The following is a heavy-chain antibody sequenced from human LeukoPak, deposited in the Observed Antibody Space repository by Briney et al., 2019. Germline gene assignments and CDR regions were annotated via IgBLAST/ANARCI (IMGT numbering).Heavy chain of an antibody. D-gene: IGHD1/OR15-1a*01. CDR1: GYTFTGYY. V-gene: IGHV1-2*04. J-gene: IGHJ4*02. CDR3: ARDLGITIHYYFDY. CDR2: INPNSGGT. Sequence: GASVKVSCKASGYTFTGYYMRWVRQAPGQGLEWMGWINPNSGGTNYAQKFQGWVTMTTDTSTSTAYMELRSLRSDDTAVYYCARDLGITIHYYFDYWGQGTLVTVSS.